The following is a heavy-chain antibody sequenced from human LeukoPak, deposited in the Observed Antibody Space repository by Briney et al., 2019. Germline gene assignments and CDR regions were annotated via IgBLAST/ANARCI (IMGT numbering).Heavy chain of an antibody. J-gene: IGHJ5*02. CDR2: IYYSGST. V-gene: IGHV4-59*01. Sequence: SETLSLTCTVSGGSISSYYWSWIRQPPGKGLEWIGYIYYSGSTNYNPSLKSRVTISVDTSKNQFSLKLSSVTAADTAVYYCVRDCRYSSANWFDPWGQGTLVTVSS. CDR3: VRDCRYSSANWFDP. CDR1: GGSISSYY. D-gene: IGHD5-12*01.